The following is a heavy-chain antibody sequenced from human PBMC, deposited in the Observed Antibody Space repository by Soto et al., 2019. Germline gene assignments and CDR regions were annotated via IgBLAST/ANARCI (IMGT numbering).Heavy chain of an antibody. CDR1: GFTFDDYA. CDR2: INWNSDTI. V-gene: IGHV3-9*01. CDR3: AMSNSNDLYYHFAS. Sequence: EVQLVESGGGLVQPGGSLRLSCAASGFTFDDYAMHWVRQAPGKGLEWVSGINWNSDTIGYADSVKGRFTVPRDNAKGSLLLQMSSLRAEDTAVYFCAMSNSNDLYYHFASWGQGTPVTVSS. D-gene: IGHD3-22*01. J-gene: IGHJ4*02.